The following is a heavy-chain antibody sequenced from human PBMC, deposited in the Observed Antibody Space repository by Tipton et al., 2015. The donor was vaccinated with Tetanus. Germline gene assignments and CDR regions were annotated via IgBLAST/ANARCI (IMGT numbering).Heavy chain of an antibody. D-gene: IGHD3-10*01. Sequence: LRLSCTVSGGSISSYYWSWIRQPAGKGLEWIGRIYTSGSTNYNPSLKSRVTMSVDPSKNQFSLKLSSVTAADTAVYYCASHYGSGSDDAFDIWGQGTMVTVSS. CDR3: ASHYGSGSDDAFDI. CDR1: GGSISSYY. CDR2: IYTSGST. V-gene: IGHV4-4*07. J-gene: IGHJ3*02.